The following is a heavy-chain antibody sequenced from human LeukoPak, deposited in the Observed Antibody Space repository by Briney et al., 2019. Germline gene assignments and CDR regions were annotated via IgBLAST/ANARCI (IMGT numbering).Heavy chain of an antibody. CDR2: IKKDGSQK. CDR1: EFTVSSFW. CDR3: ARVGWELLNLHFDP. Sequence: GSLRLSCAASEFTVSSFWMHWVRQAPGKGPEWVASIKKDGSQKYYVDSVKGRFTISRDNAQNSLYLQMSSLRVGDTAIYSCARVGWELLNLHFDPWGQGTLVTVSS. J-gene: IGHJ5*02. V-gene: IGHV3-7*03. D-gene: IGHD1-26*01.